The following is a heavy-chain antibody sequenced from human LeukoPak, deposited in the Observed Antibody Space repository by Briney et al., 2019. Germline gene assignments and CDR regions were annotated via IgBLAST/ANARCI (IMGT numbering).Heavy chain of an antibody. J-gene: IGHJ4*02. CDR1: GFTFSSYA. D-gene: IGHD3-10*01. Sequence: GGSLRLSCAASGFTFSSYAMSWVRQAPGTGLKWVSSISRSVGSTYYADSVKGRFTISRDNSKDTLYLQMNSLRAEDTAVYYCAMVYYGAGSFPDHYWGQGTLVTVSS. V-gene: IGHV3-23*01. CDR3: AMVYYGAGSFPDHY. CDR2: ISRSVGST.